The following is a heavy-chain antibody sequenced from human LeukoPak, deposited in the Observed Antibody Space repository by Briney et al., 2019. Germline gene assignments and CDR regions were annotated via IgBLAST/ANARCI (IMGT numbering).Heavy chain of an antibody. J-gene: IGHJ4*02. V-gene: IGHV3-66*01. CDR1: GITVSDTY. CDR2: IYSGGST. D-gene: IGHD6-19*01. CDR3: ASSKTAVPGDYSFDL. Sequence: GGSLRLSCAASGITVSDTYMSWVRQAPGKGLQWVSIIYSGGSTWHADSVKGRVTISRDQAKNTLFLQMSSLRAEDTAVYYCASSKTAVPGDYSFDLWGQGTLVTVSS.